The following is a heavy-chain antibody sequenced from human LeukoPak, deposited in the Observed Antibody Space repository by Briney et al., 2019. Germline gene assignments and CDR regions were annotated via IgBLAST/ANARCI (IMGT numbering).Heavy chain of an antibody. D-gene: IGHD4-17*01. V-gene: IGHV1-3*01. CDR2: INAGNGKT. Sequence: ASVKVSCKASGYIFSDYAIQWVRQAPGQGLEWMGWINAGNGKTRYSQKFQDRVTITRDTSASTAYLELSGLRFEDTAVYFCARARWTSTGTTYYLDYWGQGTLVTVSS. CDR1: GYIFSDYA. CDR3: ARARWTSTGTTYYLDY. J-gene: IGHJ4*02.